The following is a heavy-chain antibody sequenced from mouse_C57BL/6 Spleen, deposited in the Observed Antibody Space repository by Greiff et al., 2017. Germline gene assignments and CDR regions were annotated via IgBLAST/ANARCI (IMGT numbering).Heavy chain of an antibody. V-gene: IGHV5-17*01. J-gene: IGHJ1*03. CDR3: ARLYYGYGYFDV. D-gene: IGHD2-1*01. CDR1: GFTFSDYG. CDR2: IRSGSSTI. Sequence: EVHLVESGGGLVKPGGSLKLSCAASGFTFSDYGMHWVRQAPEKGLEWVAYIRSGSSTIYYADTVKGRFTNSRDNAKNTLFLKMTCLGSEGTAMDYCARLYYGYGYFDVWGTGTTVTVSA.